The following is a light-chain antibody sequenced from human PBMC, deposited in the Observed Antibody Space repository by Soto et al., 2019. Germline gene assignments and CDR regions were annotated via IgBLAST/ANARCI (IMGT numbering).Light chain of an antibody. Sequence: EIVMTQSPATLSVSPGERATLSCRASQSLSSNLAWYQQKPGQAPRLLIYGASTRATGIPARFSGSGSGTEFTLTISSLQSEDFAVYYCQQYNDWPRRLTFGGGTKAEIK. CDR2: GAS. V-gene: IGKV3-15*01. J-gene: IGKJ4*01. CDR3: QQYNDWPRRLT. CDR1: QSLSSN.